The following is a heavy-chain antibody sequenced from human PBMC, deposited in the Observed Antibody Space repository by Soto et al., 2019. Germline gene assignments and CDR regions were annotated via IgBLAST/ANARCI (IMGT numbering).Heavy chain of an antibody. V-gene: IGHV1-69*12. CDR3: ASWLKEAGIGGNDYYCKDV. CDR1: GGTFSSYA. D-gene: IGHD6-19*01. J-gene: IGHJ6*02. Sequence: QVQLVQSGAEVKKPGSSVQVSCKASGGTFSSYAFSWVRQAPGQGLEWMGGIIPIFGTADYAQKFQGRVTITADESTSTAHIELSSLRSEDTAVYYCASWLKEAGIGGNDYYCKDVWGQGTTVTVSS. CDR2: IIPIFGTA.